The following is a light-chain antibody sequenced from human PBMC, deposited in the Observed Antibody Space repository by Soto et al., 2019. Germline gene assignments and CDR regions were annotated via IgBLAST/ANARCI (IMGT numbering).Light chain of an antibody. CDR3: QKYHSAPLT. CDR2: AAS. J-gene: IGKJ4*02. V-gene: IGKV1-27*01. Sequence: DIQLTQSRSTLSETLGDRVTITCRANQAIGVYLAWFQQQPGKVPKLLIYAASALQSGVPSRFSGSGSGTDFTLTISSLQPEDIATYYCQKYHSAPLTLGGGTKVDIK. CDR1: QAIGVY.